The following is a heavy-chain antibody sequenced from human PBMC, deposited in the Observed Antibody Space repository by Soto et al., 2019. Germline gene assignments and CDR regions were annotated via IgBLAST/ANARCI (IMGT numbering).Heavy chain of an antibody. CDR2: IGTAGDT. CDR3: ARGFPESSLYLAHQWGMDV. D-gene: IGHD3-16*02. V-gene: IGHV3-13*04. CDR1: GFTFSSYD. Sequence: EVQLVESGGGLVQPGGSLRLSCAASGFTFSSYDMHWVRQATGKGLEWVSAIGTAGDTYYPGSVKGRFTISRENAKNSLYLQMNTLRAGDTAVYYCARGFPESSLYLAHQWGMDVWGQGTTVTVSS. J-gene: IGHJ6*02.